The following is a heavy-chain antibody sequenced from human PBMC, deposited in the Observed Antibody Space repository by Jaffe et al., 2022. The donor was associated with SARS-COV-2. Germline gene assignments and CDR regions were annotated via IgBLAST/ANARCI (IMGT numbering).Heavy chain of an antibody. CDR1: GFTLSNSD. CDR2: ITGSDPST. J-gene: IGHJ4*02. CDR3: AKHWDY. V-gene: IGHV3-23*01. Sequence: EVQLLESGGGLVQPGGSLRLSCAASGFTLSNSDMSWVRQAPGKGLEWVASITGSDPSTFYVDSVKGRFAISRDNSKNTLYLQMNSLRVEDTAVYYCAKHWDYWGQGTLVTVSS.